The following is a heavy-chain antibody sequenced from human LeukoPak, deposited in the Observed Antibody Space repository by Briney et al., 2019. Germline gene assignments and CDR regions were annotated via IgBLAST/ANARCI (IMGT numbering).Heavy chain of an antibody. Sequence: TSSETLSLTCTVSGGSISSYYWSWIRQPPGKGLEWIGYIYYSGSTNYNPSLKSRVTISVDTSKNQFSLKLSSVTAAGTAVYYCARRGIVEVIGDAFDIWGQGTMVTVSS. CDR1: GGSISSYY. V-gene: IGHV4-59*01. D-gene: IGHD3-22*01. CDR2: IYYSGST. CDR3: ARRGIVEVIGDAFDI. J-gene: IGHJ3*02.